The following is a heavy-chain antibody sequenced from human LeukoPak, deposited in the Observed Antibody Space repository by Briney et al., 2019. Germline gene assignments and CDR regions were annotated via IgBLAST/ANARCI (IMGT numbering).Heavy chain of an antibody. D-gene: IGHD3-22*01. CDR2: IKEDGCEK. V-gene: IGHV3-7*05. Sequence: GGALRLSCASSGFTFSTDWMSWARQAAGQGLEWGDNIKEDGCEKYYVDYVKGRVTISRDNAKNSLYLQMNSLRADDTAVYYCARDHVGHYYDSSGYYFGYWGQGTLVTVSS. CDR1: GFTFSTDW. J-gene: IGHJ4*02. CDR3: ARDHVGHYYDSSGYYFGY.